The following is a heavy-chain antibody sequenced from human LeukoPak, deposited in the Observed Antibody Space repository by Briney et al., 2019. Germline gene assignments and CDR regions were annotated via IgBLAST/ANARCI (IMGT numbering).Heavy chain of an antibody. J-gene: IGHJ4*02. Sequence: SETLSLTCNVSGGSISNYYWSWIRQPPGKGLEWIGYIYSSGSTNYNPSLKSRVTISVDTSKNQFSLKLSSVTAADTPLYYCARATYGSVFFDYWGQGTLVTVSS. CDR3: ARATYGSVFFDY. D-gene: IGHD4-17*01. CDR2: IYSSGST. V-gene: IGHV4-59*01. CDR1: GGSISNYY.